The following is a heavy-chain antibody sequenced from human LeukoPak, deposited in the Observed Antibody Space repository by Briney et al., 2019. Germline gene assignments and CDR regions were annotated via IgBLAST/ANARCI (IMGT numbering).Heavy chain of an antibody. J-gene: IGHJ5*02. CDR2: ISSSGSTI. V-gene: IGHV3-11*04. Sequence: PGGSLRLSCTASGFTFSDYYMNWIRQAPGKGLEWVSYISSSGSTIYYADSVKGRFTISRDNAKNSLYLQMNSLRAEDTAVYNCAREEQQLNWFDPWGQGTLVTVSS. CDR1: GFTFSDYY. CDR3: AREEQQLNWFDP. D-gene: IGHD6-13*01.